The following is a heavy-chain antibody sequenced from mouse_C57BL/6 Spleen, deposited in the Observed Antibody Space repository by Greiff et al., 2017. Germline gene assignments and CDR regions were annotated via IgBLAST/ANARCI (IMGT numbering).Heavy chain of an antibody. CDR2: ISPGNSDT. V-gene: IGHV1-5*01. J-gene: IGHJ2*01. Sequence: VQLQQSGTVLARPGASVKMSCKTSGYTFTSYWMHWVKQRPGQGLEWIGAISPGNSDTSYNQKFKGKAKLTAVTSASTAYMELSSLTNEDSAVYYCTRLYYDYDEGYYFDYWGQGTTLTVSS. D-gene: IGHD2-4*01. CDR3: TRLYYDYDEGYYFDY. CDR1: GYTFTSYW.